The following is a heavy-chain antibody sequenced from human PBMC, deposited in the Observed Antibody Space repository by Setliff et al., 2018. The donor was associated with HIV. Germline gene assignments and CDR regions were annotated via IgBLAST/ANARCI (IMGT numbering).Heavy chain of an antibody. D-gene: IGHD3-16*01. Sequence: GESLKISCKGSGYRFTNYCIGWVRQMPGKGLEWMGIIYPGDSDTRYSPSFQGQVTISVDKSTNTAFLQWTSLRASDTAMYYCTRLWHENWGGVDYWGQGTLVTVSS. J-gene: IGHJ4*02. V-gene: IGHV5-51*01. CDR3: TRLWHENWGGVDY. CDR2: IYPGDSDT. CDR1: GYRFTNYC.